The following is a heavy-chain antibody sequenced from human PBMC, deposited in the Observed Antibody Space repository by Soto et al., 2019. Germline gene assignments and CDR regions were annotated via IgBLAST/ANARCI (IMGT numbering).Heavy chain of an antibody. CDR2: ISSSGSTI. J-gene: IGHJ4*02. CDR1: GFTLSSYD. CDR3: ERQGYRYEGPRY. D-gene: IGHD5-18*01. Sequence: RESLRLSWAASGFTLSSYDMNWVRQSPGKGMEWVSYISSSGSTIYYADSVKGRLTISRDNAKNSLYLQMNSLRAEDTAVYYCERQGYRYEGPRYWAPGTLVTVSP. V-gene: IGHV3-48*03.